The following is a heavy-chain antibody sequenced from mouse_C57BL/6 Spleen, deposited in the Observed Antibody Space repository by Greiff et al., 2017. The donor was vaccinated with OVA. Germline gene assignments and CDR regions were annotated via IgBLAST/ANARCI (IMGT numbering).Heavy chain of an antibody. J-gene: IGHJ1*03. V-gene: IGHV1-62-2*01. Sequence: QVQLKQSGAELVKPGASVKLSCKASGYTFTEYTIHWVKQRSGQGLEWIGWFYPGSGSIKYNEKFKDKATLTADKSSSTVYMELSRLTSEDSAVYFCARHEGAFYYGGGYFDVWGTGTTVTVSS. D-gene: IGHD2-13*01. CDR3: ARHEGAFYYGGGYFDV. CDR2: FYPGSGSI. CDR1: GYTFTEYT.